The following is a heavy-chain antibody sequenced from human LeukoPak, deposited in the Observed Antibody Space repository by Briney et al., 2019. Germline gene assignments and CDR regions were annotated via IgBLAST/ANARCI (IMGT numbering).Heavy chain of an antibody. CDR3: ARGLQINSSSWLYYYYYYYMDV. CDR1: GYTFTGYY. D-gene: IGHD6-13*01. J-gene: IGHJ6*03. CDR2: MNPNSGNT. V-gene: IGHV1-8*02. Sequence: ASVKVSCKASGYTFTGYYMHWVRQATGQGLEWMGWMNPNSGNTGYAQKFQGRVTMTRNTSISTAYMELGSLRSEDTAVYYCARGLQINSSSWLYYYYYYYMDVWGKGTTVTISS.